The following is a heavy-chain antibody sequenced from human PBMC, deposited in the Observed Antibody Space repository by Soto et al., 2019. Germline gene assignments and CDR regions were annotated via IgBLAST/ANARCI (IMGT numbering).Heavy chain of an antibody. V-gene: IGHV3-53*01. Sequence: GGSLRLSCAASGFIVSSNYMSWVRQAPGKGLEWVSVIFTGGATDYADSAKGRFTMSRDISKNTLYLQMNSLRVDDTAVYFCVREFKGAFDHWGPGTLVTVSS. CDR1: GFIVSSNY. J-gene: IGHJ4*02. CDR2: IFTGGAT. D-gene: IGHD3-16*01. CDR3: VREFKGAFDH.